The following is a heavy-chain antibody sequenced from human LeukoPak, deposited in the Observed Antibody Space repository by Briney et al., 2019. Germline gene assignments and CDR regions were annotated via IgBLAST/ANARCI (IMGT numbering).Heavy chain of an antibody. J-gene: IGHJ5*02. Sequence: PSETLSLTCSVSGDSITGYSWSWIRQTPGKGLKWIGYIYYNGDTHYNPSLNSRLSMSVDTPNKQFSLNLRSVTAADTAVYYCVRGPYGASISNWFDPWGQGLLVTVSS. CDR1: GDSITGYS. CDR2: IYYNGDT. D-gene: IGHD4/OR15-4a*01. V-gene: IGHV4-59*01. CDR3: VRGPYGASISNWFDP.